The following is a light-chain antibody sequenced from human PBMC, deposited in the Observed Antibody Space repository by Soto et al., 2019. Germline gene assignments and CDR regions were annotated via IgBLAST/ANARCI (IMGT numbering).Light chain of an antibody. V-gene: IGLV2-14*01. CDR3: SSYTSSSTAVV. CDR2: DVS. J-gene: IGLJ2*01. Sequence: QSALTQPASVSGSPGQSITISCTGTSSDVGGYNYVSWYQQHPGKAPKLMIYDVSNRPSGVSNRFSGSKSGNTASLTIFGRQAEDEADYYCSSYTSSSTAVVFGGGTQLTVL. CDR1: SSDVGGYNY.